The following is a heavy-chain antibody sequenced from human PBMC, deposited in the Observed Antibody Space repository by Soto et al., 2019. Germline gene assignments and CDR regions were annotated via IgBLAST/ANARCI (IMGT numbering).Heavy chain of an antibody. Sequence: EVQLVESGGGLVQPGGSLRLSCAASGFTLSGRSMHWVRQAPGKGLVWVSGIDNAGTDSTYADSVKGRFTSSRDNAKNMLYLQMNSLRVEDTAVYYCARGWLGADVWGKGTTVTVSA. CDR1: GFTLSGRS. V-gene: IGHV3-74*01. CDR2: IDNAGTDS. J-gene: IGHJ6*04. D-gene: IGHD3-10*01. CDR3: ARGWLGADV.